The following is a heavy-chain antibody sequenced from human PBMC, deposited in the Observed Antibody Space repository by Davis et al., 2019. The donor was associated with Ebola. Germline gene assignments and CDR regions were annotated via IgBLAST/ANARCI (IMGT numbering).Heavy chain of an antibody. J-gene: IGHJ6*02. D-gene: IGHD3-10*01. Sequence: GESLKISCAASGFTVSSNYMSWVRQAPGKGLEWVAVISYDGSNKYYADSVKGRFTISRDNSKNTLYLQMNSLRAEDTAVYYCARGGDGSGSYLGYYYGMDVWGQGTTVTVSS. CDR1: GFTVSSNY. CDR3: ARGGDGSGSYLGYYYGMDV. V-gene: IGHV3-30*03. CDR2: ISYDGSNK.